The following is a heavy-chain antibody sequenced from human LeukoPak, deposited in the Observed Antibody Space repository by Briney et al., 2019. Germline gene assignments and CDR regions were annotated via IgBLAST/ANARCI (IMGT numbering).Heavy chain of an antibody. Sequence: ASVKVSCKASGYTFTSYGIGWVRQAPGQGLEWMGWISAYNGNTNYAQKLQGRVTMTTDTSTSTAYMELRSLRSDDTAVYYCARGSGRFLEWLEYYYYGMDVWGQGTTVTVSS. CDR1: GYTFTSYG. CDR3: ARGSGRFLEWLEYYYYGMDV. CDR2: ISAYNGNT. D-gene: IGHD3-3*01. J-gene: IGHJ6*02. V-gene: IGHV1-18*01.